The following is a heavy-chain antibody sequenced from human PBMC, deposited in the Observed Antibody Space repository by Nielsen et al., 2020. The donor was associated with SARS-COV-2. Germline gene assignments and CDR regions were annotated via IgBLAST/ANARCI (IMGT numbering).Heavy chain of an antibody. D-gene: IGHD3-22*01. CDR1: GFTFSSYA. J-gene: IGHJ4*02. CDR2: IYYSGST. V-gene: IGHV4-38-2*01. CDR3: ARSSGYSLLYFDY. Sequence: ESLKISCAASGFTFSSYAMSWVRQAPGKGLEWIGSIYYSGSTYYNPSLKSRVTISVDTSKNQFSLKLSSVTAADTAVYYCARSSGYSLLYFDYWGQGTLVTVSS.